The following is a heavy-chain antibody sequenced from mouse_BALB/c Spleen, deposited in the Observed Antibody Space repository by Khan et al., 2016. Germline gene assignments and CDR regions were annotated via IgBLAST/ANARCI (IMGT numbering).Heavy chain of an antibody. V-gene: IGHV9-3-1*01. J-gene: IGHJ1*01. Sequence: QIQLVQSGPELKKPGETVKISCKASGYTFTNYGMNWVKQAPGKGLKWMGWINTYTGEPTYAADFKGRFAFSLETSASTAYLQINTLQNEDTATYFCARKSYGYYGYCDVWGAGTTVTVSS. CDR2: INTYTGEP. CDR3: ARKSYGYYGYCDV. CDR1: GYTFTNYG. D-gene: IGHD2-2*01.